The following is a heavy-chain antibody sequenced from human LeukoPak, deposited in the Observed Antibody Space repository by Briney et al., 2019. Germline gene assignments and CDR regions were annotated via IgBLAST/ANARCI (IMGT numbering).Heavy chain of an antibody. Sequence: PGGSLRLSCAGSGFIFSSYAVSWVRQAPGKGLEWVSVIGGSGADTFYAESVKGRFIISRDNSKNKVYLQLNSLRAEDTAVYYWAKGSPGYASSWYEDNWGQGTLVTVAS. CDR1: GFIFSSYA. CDR3: AKGSPGYASSWYEDN. D-gene: IGHD6-13*01. CDR2: IGGSGADT. J-gene: IGHJ4*02. V-gene: IGHV3-23*01.